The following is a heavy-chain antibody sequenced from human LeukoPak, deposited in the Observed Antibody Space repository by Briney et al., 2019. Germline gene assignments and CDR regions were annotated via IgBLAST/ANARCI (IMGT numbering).Heavy chain of an antibody. D-gene: IGHD3-10*01. CDR1: GFTFGDYA. CDR3: TSYYYGSGSYYNSPYYFDY. Sequence: GGSLRLSCTASGFTFGDYAMSWFRQAPGKGLEWVGRIKSKTDGGTTDYAAPVKGRFTISRDDSKNTLYLQMNSLKTEDTAVYYCTSYYYGSGSYYNSPYYFDYWGQGTLVTVSS. J-gene: IGHJ4*02. V-gene: IGHV3-15*01. CDR2: IKSKTDGGTT.